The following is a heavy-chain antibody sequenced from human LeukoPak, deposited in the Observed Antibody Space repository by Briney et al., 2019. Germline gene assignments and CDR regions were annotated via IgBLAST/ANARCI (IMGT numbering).Heavy chain of an antibody. D-gene: IGHD6-13*01. CDR2: IWYDGSKE. CDR1: GFTFSRNG. CDR3: AKDSIAVAPGDY. J-gene: IGHJ4*02. V-gene: IGHV3-30*02. Sequence: QTGGSLRLSCAASGFTFSRNGMHWVRQAPGKGLEWVALIWYDGSKEYYADSVKGRFTISRDNSKNTLYLQMNSLRAEDTAVYHCAKDSIAVAPGDYWGQGTLVTVSS.